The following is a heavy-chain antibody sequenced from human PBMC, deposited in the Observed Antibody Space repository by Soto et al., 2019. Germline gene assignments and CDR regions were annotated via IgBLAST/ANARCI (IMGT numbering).Heavy chain of an antibody. CDR3: ARESWHGIAEGAFDI. D-gene: IGHD6-13*01. Sequence: PGGSLRLSCAASGFTFSNAWMSWVRQAPGKGLEWVGRINWNGGSTGYADSVKGRFTISRDNAKNSLYLQMNSLRAEDTALYYCARESWHGIAEGAFDIWGQGTMVTVSS. CDR1: GFTFSNAW. J-gene: IGHJ3*02. CDR2: INWNGGST. V-gene: IGHV3-20*04.